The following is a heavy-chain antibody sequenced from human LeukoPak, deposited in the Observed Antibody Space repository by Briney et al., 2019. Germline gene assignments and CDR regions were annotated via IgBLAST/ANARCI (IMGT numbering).Heavy chain of an antibody. CDR2: ISTSGGLSSI. CDR3: ARVGYTSGWYRN. J-gene: IGHJ4*02. D-gene: IGHD6-19*01. CDR1: GFIFSSFS. V-gene: IGHV3-21*04. Sequence: PGGSLRLSCAASGFIFSSFSVNWVRQAPGKGLEWVSSISTSGGLSSIYYADSVKGRFTISRDNAKNSLYLQMNSLRAEDTAVYYCARVGYTSGWYRNWGQGTLVTVSS.